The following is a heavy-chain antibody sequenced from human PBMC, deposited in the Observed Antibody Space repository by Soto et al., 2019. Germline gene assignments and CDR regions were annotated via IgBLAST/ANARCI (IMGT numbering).Heavy chain of an antibody. CDR1: GGSFSGYY. Sequence: SETLSLTCAVYGGSFSGYYWSWIRQPPGKGLEWIGEINHSGSTNYNPSLKSRVTISVDTSKNQFSLKLSSVTAADTAVYYCAIRVLDCSSTSCYDEGVDYWGQGTLVTVSS. CDR2: INHSGST. V-gene: IGHV4-34*01. J-gene: IGHJ4*02. CDR3: AIRVLDCSSTSCYDEGVDY. D-gene: IGHD2-2*01.